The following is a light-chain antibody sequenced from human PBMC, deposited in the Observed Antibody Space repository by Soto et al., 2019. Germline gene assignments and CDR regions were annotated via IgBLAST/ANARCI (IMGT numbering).Light chain of an antibody. J-gene: IGLJ1*01. CDR1: SSDVGAFDY. Sequence: QSVLTQPASVSGSPGQSITISCTGTSSDVGAFDYVSWYQQHPDKAPKLMIFDVHNRPSGVSDRFSGSKSGNTASLTISGLQAEDEADYYCNSYATSTSYVFGTGTKLTVL. V-gene: IGLV2-14*03. CDR2: DVH. CDR3: NSYATSTSYV.